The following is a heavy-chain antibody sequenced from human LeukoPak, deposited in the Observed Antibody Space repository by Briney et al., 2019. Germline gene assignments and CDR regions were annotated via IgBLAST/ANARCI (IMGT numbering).Heavy chain of an antibody. J-gene: IGHJ6*02. D-gene: IGHD2-2*01. V-gene: IGHV4-39*07. CDR1: GGSISSYY. CDR3: ARGLGGSSTSWTYYYGMDV. Sequence: SETLSLTCTVSGGSISSYYWGWIRQPPGKGLEWIGSIYYSGSTYYNPSLKSRVTISVDTSKNQFSLKLSSVTAADTAVYYCARGLGGSSTSWTYYYGMDVWGQGTTVTVSS. CDR2: IYYSGST.